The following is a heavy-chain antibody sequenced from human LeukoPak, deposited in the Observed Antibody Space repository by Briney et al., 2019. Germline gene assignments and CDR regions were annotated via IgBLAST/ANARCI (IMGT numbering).Heavy chain of an antibody. V-gene: IGHV3-13*01. D-gene: IGHD6-13*01. Sequence: GGSLSLSCAASEFTLSNYDVLCVRQAGGKGLEWFSPIYTSGNKWYPDSVEGRFPISRENPKSSLLLQMNSLRVGDTDCYYWGTAKMPGIQTAGRVNYFDSWRQANLVTVSS. CDR1: EFTLSNYD. CDR2: IYTSGNK. CDR3: GTAKMPGIQTAGRVNYFDS. J-gene: IGHJ4*02.